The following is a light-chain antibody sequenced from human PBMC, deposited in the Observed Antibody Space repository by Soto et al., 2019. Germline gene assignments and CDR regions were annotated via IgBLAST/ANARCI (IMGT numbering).Light chain of an antibody. Sequence: EIVMTQSPDTLSVSPGDRATFTCRASESVGTNVAWFQQRPGQAPRLLIYGASTRVAGIPARFSGSGSETEFTLTISSLQSEDFAIYHCQQWIRWTFGQGTRLELK. V-gene: IGKV3-15*01. J-gene: IGKJ1*01. CDR1: ESVGTN. CDR3: QQWIRWT. CDR2: GAS.